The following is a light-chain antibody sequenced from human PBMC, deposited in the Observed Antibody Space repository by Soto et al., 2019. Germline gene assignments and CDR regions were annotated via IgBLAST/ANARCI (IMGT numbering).Light chain of an antibody. CDR2: QAS. Sequence: DIPMTQSPSTLSASVGDRVTITCRASQSISTWLAWYRQKPGEAPKLLIYQASGLESGVPSRFSGSGSGTEFTLTISSLQPDDFATYYCQQYNSFPWTFGQGTKVEIK. CDR3: QQYNSFPWT. CDR1: QSISTW. J-gene: IGKJ1*01. V-gene: IGKV1-5*03.